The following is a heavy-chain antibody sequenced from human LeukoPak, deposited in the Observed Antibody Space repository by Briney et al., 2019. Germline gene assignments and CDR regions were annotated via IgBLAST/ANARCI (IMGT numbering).Heavy chain of an antibody. D-gene: IGHD3-16*02. V-gene: IGHV4-39*01. CDR1: GGSISSSSYY. CDR3: ARQGRVITFGGVIFTTTYY. J-gene: IGHJ4*02. Sequence: AETLSLTCTVSGGSISSSSYYWGRIRQPPGKGLEWIGSIYYSGSTYYNPSLKSRVTISVDTSKNQFSLKLSSVTAADTAVYYCARQGRVITFGGVIFTTTYYWGQGTLVTVSS. CDR2: IYYSGST.